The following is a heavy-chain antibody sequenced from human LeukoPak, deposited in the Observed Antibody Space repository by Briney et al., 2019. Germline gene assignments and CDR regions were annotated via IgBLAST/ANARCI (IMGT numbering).Heavy chain of an antibody. CDR2: INSDGSST. V-gene: IGHV3-74*01. Sequence: GGSLRLSCAASGFTFSSYWMHWVRHAPGKGLVWVSRINSDGSSTSYADSVKGRFTISRDNAKNTLYLQMNSLRAEDTAVYYCARDGGRPAATFDYWGQGTLVTVSS. CDR1: GFTFSSYW. D-gene: IGHD2-2*01. J-gene: IGHJ4*02. CDR3: ARDGGRPAATFDY.